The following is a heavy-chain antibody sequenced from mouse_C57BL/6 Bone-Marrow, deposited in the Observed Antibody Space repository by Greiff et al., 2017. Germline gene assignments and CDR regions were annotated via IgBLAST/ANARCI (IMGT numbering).Heavy chain of an antibody. CDR1: GYTFTSYW. D-gene: IGHD1-1*01. J-gene: IGHJ1*03. Sequence: VQLQQPGAELARPGASVKMSCKASGYTFTSYWISWVKQRTGQGLEWIGEIYPSSGNTNYNEKFKGKATLTVDTSSSTAYMELSSLTSEDSAVYYCARVDGNSYGNWYFDVWGTGTTVTVS. CDR2: IYPSSGNT. CDR3: ARVDGNSYGNWYFDV. V-gene: IGHV1-55*01.